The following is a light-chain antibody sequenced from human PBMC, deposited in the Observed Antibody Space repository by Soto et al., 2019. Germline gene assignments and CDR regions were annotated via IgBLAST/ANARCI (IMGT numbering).Light chain of an antibody. V-gene: IGLV2-11*01. CDR3: SSYAGSYTYV. Sequence: QCALTQPRSVCGSPGQSVTISCTRTSSDVGGYNYVSWYQQYPGKAPKLMIYDVSKRPSGVPDRFSGSKSGNTASLTISGLQAEDEADYYCSSYAGSYTYVFATGTKLTV. CDR1: SSDVGGYNY. CDR2: DVS. J-gene: IGLJ1*01.